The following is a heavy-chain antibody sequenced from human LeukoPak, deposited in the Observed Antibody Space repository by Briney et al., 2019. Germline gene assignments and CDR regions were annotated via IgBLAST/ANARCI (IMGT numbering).Heavy chain of an antibody. J-gene: IGHJ4*02. D-gene: IGHD3-10*01. CDR2: ITYDGTYE. CDR1: GFIFSNYG. Sequence: GGSLRLSCAASGFIFSNYGMHWVRQAPGKGLEWVAFITYDGTYEQYADSVKGRFTISRDNAKNSLYLQMNSLRAEDTAVYYCARPMDYYGSGSYYSWGQGTLVTVSS. CDR3: ARPMDYYGSGSYYS. V-gene: IGHV3-30*03.